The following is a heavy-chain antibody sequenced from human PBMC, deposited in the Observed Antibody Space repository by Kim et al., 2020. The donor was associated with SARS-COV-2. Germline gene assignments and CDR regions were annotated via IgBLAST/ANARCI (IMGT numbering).Heavy chain of an antibody. J-gene: IGHJ3*02. CDR2: IRSKANSYAT. Sequence: GGSLRLSCAASGFTFSGSAMHWVRQASGKGLEWVGRIRSKANSYATAYAASVTVRFTSDRDESKNTAYLKMNSLKTEDTYVYDCTSVPGTTLASWDAVDIWGHGRLVSLSS. CDR1: GFTFSGSA. D-gene: IGHD1-1*01. V-gene: IGHV3-73*01. CDR3: TSVPGTTLASWDAVDI.